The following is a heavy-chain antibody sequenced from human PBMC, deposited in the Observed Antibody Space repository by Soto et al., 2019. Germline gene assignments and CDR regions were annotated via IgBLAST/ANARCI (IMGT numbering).Heavy chain of an antibody. CDR1: GGSSRLQY. V-gene: IGHV4-34*01. CDR3: ARVKGYCSGGSCQHFAY. CDR2: INHSGST. D-gene: IGHD2-15*01. Sequence: VCGGSSRLQYWISSRASPGKGLEWIGEINHSGSTNYNPSLKSRVTISVDTSKNQFSLKLSSVTAADTAVYYCARVKGYCSGGSCQHFAYWGQGTLVTV. J-gene: IGHJ4*02.